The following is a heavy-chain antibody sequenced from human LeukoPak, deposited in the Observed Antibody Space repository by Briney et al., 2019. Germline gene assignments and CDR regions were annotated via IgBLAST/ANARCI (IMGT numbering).Heavy chain of an antibody. CDR3: AKSPHIVVVVAANFDY. D-gene: IGHD2-15*01. Sequence: GGSLRLSCAASGFTYSSYAMSWVRQAPGRGLEWVSAISGSGCSTYYADSVKGRLTISRDNSKNTLYLAMNSLRAEDTAVYYCAKSPHIVVVVAANFDYWGQGTLVTVSS. CDR2: ISGSGCST. J-gene: IGHJ4*02. V-gene: IGHV3-23*01. CDR1: GFTYSSYA.